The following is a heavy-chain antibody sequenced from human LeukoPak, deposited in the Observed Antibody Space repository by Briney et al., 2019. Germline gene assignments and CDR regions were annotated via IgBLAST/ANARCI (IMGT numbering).Heavy chain of an antibody. J-gene: IGHJ6*02. CDR1: GFTFSDYY. Sequence: TGGSPRLSCAASGFTFSDYYMSWIRQAPGKGLEWVSYISSSGSTIYYADSVKGRFTISRDNAKNSLYLQINSLRAEDTAVYYCARDAISGYGYYYYGMDVWGQGTTVTVSS. CDR3: ARDAISGYGYYYYGMDV. V-gene: IGHV3-11*01. D-gene: IGHD5-12*01. CDR2: ISSSGSTI.